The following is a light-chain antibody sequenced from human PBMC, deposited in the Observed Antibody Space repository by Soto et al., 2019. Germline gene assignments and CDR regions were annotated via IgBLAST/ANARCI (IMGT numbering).Light chain of an antibody. Sequence: EVVLTQYPDTLSLSPGEAATLACRARQSVDRYVAWYQQKRGQAPRLLIYDTYTRATRVGARVTGRGSAPDFSLTVTSLEPEDLAVYVGHQRGKWPRSFGPGTKVVMK. J-gene: IGKJ2*04. CDR1: QSVDRY. V-gene: IGKV3-11*01. CDR2: DTY. CDR3: HQRGKWPRS.